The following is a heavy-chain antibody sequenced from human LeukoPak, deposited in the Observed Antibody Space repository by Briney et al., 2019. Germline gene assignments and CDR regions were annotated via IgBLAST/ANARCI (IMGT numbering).Heavy chain of an antibody. CDR2: IYYGGNT. CDR3: AKDGGLEWLLWKYYFDY. D-gene: IGHD3-3*01. J-gene: IGHJ4*02. CDR1: GGSFRGYY. V-gene: IGHV4-34*11. Sequence: SETLSLTCAVYGGSFRGYYWSWIRQPPGKGLEWIGYIYYGGNTDHNPSLRSRVSISVDTSKNQVSLRLTSVTAADTAVYYCAKDGGLEWLLWKYYFDYWGQGTLVTVSS.